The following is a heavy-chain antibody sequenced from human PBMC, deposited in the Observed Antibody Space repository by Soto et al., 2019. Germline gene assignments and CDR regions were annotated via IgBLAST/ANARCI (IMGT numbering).Heavy chain of an antibody. J-gene: IGHJ6*02. CDR3: ARIMLVEWIFMNIDLYRMDV. CDR1: GFTFSSHS. Sequence: EVQLVESGGGLVKPGGSLRLSCEASGFTFSSHSMNWVRQAPGKGLEWISDISSNSGTIHYADSVEGRFTVSTDNAKNSLYLQMNGMRDEDTAVYYCARIMLVEWIFMNIDLYRMDVWGQGTTVTVSS. CDR2: ISSNSGTI. D-gene: IGHD1-26*01. V-gene: IGHV3-48*02.